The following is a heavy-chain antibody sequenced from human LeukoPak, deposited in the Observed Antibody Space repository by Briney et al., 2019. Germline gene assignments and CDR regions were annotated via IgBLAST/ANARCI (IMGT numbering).Heavy chain of an antibody. Sequence: GGSLRLSCAASGFTFSIYWMSWVRQAPGKGLEWVANIKQDGSEKNYVDSVKGRFTISRDNAKNSLYLQMNSLRAEDTAVYYCASAQYYYDSSGYYFDYWGQGTLVTVSS. D-gene: IGHD3-22*01. CDR2: IKQDGSEK. V-gene: IGHV3-7*01. J-gene: IGHJ4*02. CDR1: GFTFSIYW. CDR3: ASAQYYYDSSGYYFDY.